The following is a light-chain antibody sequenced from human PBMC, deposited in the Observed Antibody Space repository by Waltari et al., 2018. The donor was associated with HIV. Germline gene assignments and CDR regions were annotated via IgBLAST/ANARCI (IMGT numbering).Light chain of an antibody. CDR1: SSNIGSNY. J-gene: IGLJ2*01. V-gene: IGLV1-47*01. CDR2: RNN. Sequence: QSVLTQPPLASGTPGQRVTISCSGSSSNIGSNYVYWYQHLPGTAPKLLIYRNNQRPSGVPDRFSGSKSGTSASLAISGLRSEDEADYYCAAWDDSLLFGGGTKLTVL. CDR3: AAWDDSLL.